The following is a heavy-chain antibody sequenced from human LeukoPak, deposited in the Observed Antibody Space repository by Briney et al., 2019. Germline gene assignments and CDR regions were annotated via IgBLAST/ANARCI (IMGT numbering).Heavy chain of an antibody. CDR3: ARGGGWFGEHDAFDI. Sequence: SETLSLTCAVYGGSFSGYYWSWIRQPPGKGLEWIGEINHSGSTNYNPSLKSRVTISVDTSKNQFSLKLSSVTAADTAVYYCARGGGWFGEHDAFDIWGQGTMVTVSS. J-gene: IGHJ3*02. D-gene: IGHD3-10*01. CDR1: GGSFSGYY. CDR2: INHSGST. V-gene: IGHV4-34*01.